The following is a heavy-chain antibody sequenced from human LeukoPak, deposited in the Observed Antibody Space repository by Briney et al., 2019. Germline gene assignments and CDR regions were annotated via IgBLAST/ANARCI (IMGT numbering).Heavy chain of an antibody. CDR1: GFTFSSYS. Sequence: KAGGSLRLSCAASGFTFSSYSMHWVRQAPGKGLEWISSITSSSSCIYYADSVRGRFTISRDNAKNSLYLQMNSLRAEDTAVYYCARDSGPWGQGTLVTVSS. V-gene: IGHV3-21*01. CDR3: ARDSGP. D-gene: IGHD3-10*01. J-gene: IGHJ5*02. CDR2: ITSSSSCI.